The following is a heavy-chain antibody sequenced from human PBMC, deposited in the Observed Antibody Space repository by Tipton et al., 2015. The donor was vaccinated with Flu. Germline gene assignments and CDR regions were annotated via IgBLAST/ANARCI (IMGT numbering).Heavy chain of an antibody. CDR2: ISSSSSTI. J-gene: IGHJ6*03. V-gene: IGHV3-48*01. D-gene: IGHD6-13*01. CDR1: GFTFSSYS. CDR3: AREAIAAAGYYYYMDV. Sequence: GSLRLSCAASGFTFSSYSMNWVRQAPGKGLEWVSYISSSSSTIYYADSVKGRFTISRDNAKNSLYLQMNSLRAEDTAVYYCAREAIAAAGYYYYMDVWGKGTTVTVSS.